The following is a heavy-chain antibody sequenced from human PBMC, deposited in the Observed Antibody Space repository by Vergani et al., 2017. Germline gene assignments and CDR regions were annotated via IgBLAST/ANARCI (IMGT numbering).Heavy chain of an antibody. D-gene: IGHD1-26*01. J-gene: IGHJ4*02. CDR1: GYTFTSYD. CDR2: MNPNSGNT. V-gene: IGHV1-8*01. Sequence: QVQLVQSGAEVKKPGASVKVSCKASGYTFTSYDINWVRQATGQGFEWMGWMNPNSGNTGYAQKFQGRVTMTRNTSISTAYMELSSLRSEDTAVYYCATVVGPSLWYYFDYWGQGTLVTVSS. CDR3: ATVVGPSLWYYFDY.